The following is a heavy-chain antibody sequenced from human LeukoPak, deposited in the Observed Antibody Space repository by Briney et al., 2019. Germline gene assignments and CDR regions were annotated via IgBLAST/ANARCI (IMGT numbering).Heavy chain of an antibody. D-gene: IGHD4-17*01. V-gene: IGHV3-11*01. CDR1: GFTFSDDY. CDR2: ISSSGSTI. Sequence: GGSLRLSCAASGFTFSDDYMGWIRQAPGKGLEWVSYISSSGSTIYYADSVKGRFTISRDNAKNSLYLQMNSLRAEDTAVYYCARGSYGGNSELDYWGQGTLVTVSS. CDR3: ARGSYGGNSELDY. J-gene: IGHJ4*02.